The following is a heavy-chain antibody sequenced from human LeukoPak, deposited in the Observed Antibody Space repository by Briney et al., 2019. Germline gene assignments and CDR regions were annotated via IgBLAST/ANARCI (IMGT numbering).Heavy chain of an antibody. J-gene: IGHJ4*02. CDR2: ISGSGGST. CDR1: GFTFSSYA. Sequence: GGSLRLSCAASGFTFSSYAMSWVRQAPGKGLEWVSAISGSGGSTYYADSVKGRFTISRDNAKNSLYLQMNSLRDEDTAVYYCARDPYYDYVWGSYRHPYFDYWGQGTLVTVSS. D-gene: IGHD3-16*02. V-gene: IGHV3-23*01. CDR3: ARDPYYDYVWGSYRHPYFDY.